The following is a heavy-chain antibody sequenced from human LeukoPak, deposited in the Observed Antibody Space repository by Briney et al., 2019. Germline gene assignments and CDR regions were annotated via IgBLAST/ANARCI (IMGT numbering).Heavy chain of an antibody. CDR1: GFTFSSYA. D-gene: IGHD2-2*01. Sequence: GGSLRLSCAASGFTFSSYAMSWVRQAPGKGLEWVSAISGSGGSTYYADSVKGRFTISRDNSKNTLYLQMNSLRAEATAVYYCAKDAPVNIVVVPAANSWGQGTLVTVSS. J-gene: IGHJ4*02. CDR3: AKDAPVNIVVVPAANS. CDR2: ISGSGGST. V-gene: IGHV3-23*01.